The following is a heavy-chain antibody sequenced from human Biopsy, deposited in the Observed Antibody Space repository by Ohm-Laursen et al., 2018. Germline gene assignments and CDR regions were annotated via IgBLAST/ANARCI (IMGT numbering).Heavy chain of an antibody. Sequence: SLRLSCSASAFNFSSYWMHWVRQVPGKGPAWVSRIDSDGSTSSYADAVQGRFRISRDNAKDTMYLQMNRLRAYDTAVYYCASGPRWFRHWGRGTLVTVSS. CDR3: ASGPRWFRH. CDR2: IDSDGSTS. V-gene: IGHV3-74*01. D-gene: IGHD3/OR15-3a*01. CDR1: AFNFSSYW. J-gene: IGHJ5*02.